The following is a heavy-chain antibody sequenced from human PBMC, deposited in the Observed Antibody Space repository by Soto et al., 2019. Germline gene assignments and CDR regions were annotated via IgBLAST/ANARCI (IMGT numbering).Heavy chain of an antibody. CDR3: ARDVRPKYYYDSSGYTQYNFDD. D-gene: IGHD3-22*01. CDR1: GFTLSSYA. J-gene: IGHJ4*02. V-gene: IGHV3-30-3*01. Sequence: GGSLRLSCAASGFTLSSYAMHWVRQAPGKGLEWVAVISYDGSKKNYADSVKGRSTTSRDNSKNTLYLQMNSLRVEDTAVYYCARDVRPKYYYDSSGYTQYNFDDWGQGTLVTVSS. CDR2: ISYDGSKK.